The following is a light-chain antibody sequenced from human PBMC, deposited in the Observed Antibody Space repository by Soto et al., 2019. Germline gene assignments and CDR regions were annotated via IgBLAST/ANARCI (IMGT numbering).Light chain of an antibody. CDR1: SSDVGGYNY. CDR3: SSYTSSSPVV. CDR2: DVS. Sequence: QSALTQPASVPGSPGQSITISCTGTSSDVGGYNYVSWYQQHPGKAPKLMIYDVSDRPSGVSNRFSGSKSGNTASLTISGLQAEDEADYYCSSYTSSSPVVFGGGTKVTVL. J-gene: IGLJ2*01. V-gene: IGLV2-14*01.